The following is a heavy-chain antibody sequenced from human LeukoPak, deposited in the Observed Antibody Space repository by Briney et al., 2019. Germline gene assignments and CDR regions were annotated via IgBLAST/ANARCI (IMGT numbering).Heavy chain of an antibody. CDR1: GYTLTELS. V-gene: IGHV1-24*01. CDR2: FDPEDGET. CDR3: ATEDTYAAFYA. Sequence: ASVRVSCTVSGYTLTELSMHWVRESPGKRLEWMGGFDPEDGETIYAQKFQGRVTMTEDTSTDTAYMELSSLRSEDTAVYYCATEDTYAAFYAWGQGTLVTVSS. D-gene: IGHD2/OR15-2a*01. J-gene: IGHJ4*02.